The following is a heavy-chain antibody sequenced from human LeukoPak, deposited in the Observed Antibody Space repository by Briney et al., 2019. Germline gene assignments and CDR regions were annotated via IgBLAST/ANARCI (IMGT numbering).Heavy chain of an antibody. CDR3: ARDLIIGIAAANYYYYYGMDV. D-gene: IGHD6-13*01. CDR2: IKQDGSEK. CDR1: GFTFSSYW. V-gene: IGHV3-7*01. J-gene: IGHJ6*02. Sequence: PGGSLRLSCAASGFTFSSYWMNWVRQAPGKGLEWVANIKQDGSEKYYVDSVKGRFTISRDNAKNSLYLQMNSLRAEDTAVYYCARDLIIGIAAANYYYYYGMDVWGQGTTVTVSS.